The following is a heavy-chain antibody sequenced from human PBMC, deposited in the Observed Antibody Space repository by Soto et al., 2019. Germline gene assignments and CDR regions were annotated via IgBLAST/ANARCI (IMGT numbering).Heavy chain of an antibody. CDR1: VGSFSGFY. CDR3: ARGTYYYDSSGYMFDP. D-gene: IGHD3-22*01. V-gene: IGHV4-34*01. J-gene: IGHJ5*02. Sequence: ETLSLTCAVHVGSFSGFYWTWIRQPPGKGLEWIGEIYHSGGTNYNPSLKSQVTRSVYSSDKQFSGKVSSGTAADTAWYYCARGTYYYDSSGYMFDPWGQGTLVTLYS. CDR2: IYHSGGT.